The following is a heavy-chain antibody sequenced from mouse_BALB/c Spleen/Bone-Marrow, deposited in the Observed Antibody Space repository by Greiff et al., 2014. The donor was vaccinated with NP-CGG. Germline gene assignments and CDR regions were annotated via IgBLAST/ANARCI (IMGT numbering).Heavy chain of an antibody. Sequence: EVKLMESGGGLVKPGGSLKLSCAASGFTFSDYYMYWVRQTPEKRLEWVATISDGGSYTYYPDSVKGRFTISRDNAKNNLYLQMSGLKSEDTAMYYCARDLITTATSFAYWGQGTLVTVSA. D-gene: IGHD1-2*01. CDR1: GFTFSDYY. CDR3: ARDLITTATSFAY. V-gene: IGHV5-4*02. J-gene: IGHJ3*01. CDR2: ISDGGSYT.